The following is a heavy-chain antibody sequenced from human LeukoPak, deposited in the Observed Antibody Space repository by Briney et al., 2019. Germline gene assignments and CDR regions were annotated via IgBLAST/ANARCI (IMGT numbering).Heavy chain of an antibody. Sequence: ASVKVSCKASGYTFGAHYIHWLRQAPGQGLEYMGWINPTAGDTRFAEKSKGRVTLTRDTSTNTVYMELTGLTLVDTAVYYCARGMFSSSESFDVWGQGEMVVVSS. CDR1: GYTFGAHY. D-gene: IGHD1-14*01. V-gene: IGHV1-2*02. CDR2: INPTAGDT. CDR3: ARGMFSSSESFDV. J-gene: IGHJ3*01.